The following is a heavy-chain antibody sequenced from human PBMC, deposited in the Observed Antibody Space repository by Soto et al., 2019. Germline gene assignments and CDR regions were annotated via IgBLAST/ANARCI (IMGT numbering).Heavy chain of an antibody. Sequence: PSETLSLTCVVSGGSIASSDWWSWVRQSPGKGLEWIGDIYQYGSTLYNPSLKSRVTISIDRSKNQFSLNLNSVTAADTAVYYCARLVWSYGTWFDPWGQGTLVTVSS. J-gene: IGHJ5*02. CDR1: GGSIASSDW. CDR3: ARLVWSYGTWFDP. V-gene: IGHV4-4*02. D-gene: IGHD5-18*01. CDR2: IYQYGST.